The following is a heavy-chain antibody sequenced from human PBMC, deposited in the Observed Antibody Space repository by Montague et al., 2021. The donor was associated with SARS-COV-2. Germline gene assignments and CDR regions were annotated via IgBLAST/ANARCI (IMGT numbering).Heavy chain of an antibody. CDR3: ARLAPERHCSVATCSPH. CDR1: GGSFSGYY. V-gene: IGHV4-34*01. D-gene: IGHD2-2*01. CDR2: INHSGST. Sequence: SETLSLTCAVYGGSFSGYYWSWIRQPPGKGLEWIGEINHSGSTNYNPSLKSRVTISVDKSKNQFSLTLTSATAADTAMYYCARLAPERHCSVATCSPHWGQGILVTVSS. J-gene: IGHJ4*02.